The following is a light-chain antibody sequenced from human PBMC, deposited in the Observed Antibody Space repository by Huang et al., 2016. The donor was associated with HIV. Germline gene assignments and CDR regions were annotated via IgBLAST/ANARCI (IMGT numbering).Light chain of an antibody. CDR3: QQYHNWPYT. CDR1: PSVATN. J-gene: IGKJ2*01. Sequence: IIMTQSPATLSLSPGEGASLSCRANPSVATNFAWYLHRPGQSPRILIFGASTRASGLPGRFSGSGSGTQFTLTVSGLQSEDFAVYYCQQYHNWPYTFGQGTKLEI. V-gene: IGKV3-15*01. CDR2: GAS.